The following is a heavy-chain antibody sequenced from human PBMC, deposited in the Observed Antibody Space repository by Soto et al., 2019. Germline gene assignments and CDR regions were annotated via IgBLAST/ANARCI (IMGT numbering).Heavy chain of an antibody. Sequence: TSETLSLTCAVYCGSFSGYYWSWIRQPPGKGLEWIGEINHSGSTNYNPSLKSRVTISVDTSKNQFSLKLSSVTAADTAVYYCARVRSIAARRGYYYYYGMDVWGQGTTVTVSS. CDR3: ARVRSIAARRGYYYYYGMDV. CDR1: CGSFSGYY. CDR2: INHSGST. V-gene: IGHV4-34*01. J-gene: IGHJ6*02. D-gene: IGHD6-6*01.